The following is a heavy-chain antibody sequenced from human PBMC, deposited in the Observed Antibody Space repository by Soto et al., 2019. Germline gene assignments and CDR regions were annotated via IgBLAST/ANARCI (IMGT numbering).Heavy chain of an antibody. CDR3: ARTAYYYDSSGYAYYGMDV. J-gene: IGHJ6*02. D-gene: IGHD3-22*01. V-gene: IGHV5-51*01. CDR2: IYPGDSDT. CDR1: GYSFTSYW. Sequence: GESLKISCKGSGYSFTSYWIGWVRQMPGKGLEWMGIIYPGDSDTRYSPSFQGQVTISADKSISTAYLQWSSLKASDTAMYYCARTAYYYDSSGYAYYGMDVWGQGTTVTVSS.